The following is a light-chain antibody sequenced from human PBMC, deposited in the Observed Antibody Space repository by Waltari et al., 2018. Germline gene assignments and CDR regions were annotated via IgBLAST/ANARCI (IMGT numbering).Light chain of an antibody. CDR1: RSKIGTNY. CDR2: DNN. V-gene: IGLV1-51*01. CDR3: GAWDSSLSAGV. Sequence: QSVVTQPPSVSAAPGQKVTISCSGARSKIGTNYVAWYQRLPGTAPKLLIYDNNKRPSGIPDRFSGSKSGTSATLAIAGLQTGDEADYFCGAWDSSLSAGVFGGGTKLTVL. J-gene: IGLJ2*01.